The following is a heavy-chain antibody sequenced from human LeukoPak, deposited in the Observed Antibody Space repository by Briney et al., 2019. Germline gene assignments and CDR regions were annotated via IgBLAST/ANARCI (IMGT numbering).Heavy chain of an antibody. CDR3: ARGGYCTDGVCDLDY. Sequence: GGSLRLSCAASGFTFSSYEMNWVRQAPGKGLEWVSYITSSGSTIYYADSVEGRFIISRDNAKNSLYLQMSSLRAGDTAVYYCARGGYCTDGVCDLDYWGQGTLVTVSS. J-gene: IGHJ4*02. V-gene: IGHV3-48*03. CDR2: ITSSGSTI. D-gene: IGHD2-8*01. CDR1: GFTFSSYE.